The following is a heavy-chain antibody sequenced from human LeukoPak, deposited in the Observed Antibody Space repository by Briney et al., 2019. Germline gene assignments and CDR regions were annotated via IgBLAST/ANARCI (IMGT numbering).Heavy chain of an antibody. CDR3: ARAGIAAVENWFDP. CDR1: GGSIRSSGRY. D-gene: IGHD6-13*01. J-gene: IGHJ5*02. CDR2: IYYGGST. V-gene: IGHV4-39*07. Sequence: SETLSLTCSVSGGSIRSSGRYWGWVRQPPGMGLEWIGSIYYGGSTFYNPSLKSRVTISVDRSKNQFSLKLSSVTAADTAVYYCARAGIAAVENWFDPWGQGTLVTVSS.